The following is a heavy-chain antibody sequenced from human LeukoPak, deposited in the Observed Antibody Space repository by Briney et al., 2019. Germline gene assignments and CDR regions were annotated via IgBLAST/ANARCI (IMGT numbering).Heavy chain of an antibody. J-gene: IGHJ4*02. V-gene: IGHV4-4*02. CDR3: AGLVGRYSSGLYYYYFDY. CDR1: GDSINSLDL. CDR2: MYLSGTT. D-gene: IGHD3-22*01. Sequence: SETLSLTCTVSGDSINSLDLWSWVRQPPGKGLEWIGEMYLSGTTHSNPSVKSRVTISIDKSKNQFSLNLSSVTAADTAVYYCAGLVGRYSSGLYYYYFDYWGQGTLVTVSS.